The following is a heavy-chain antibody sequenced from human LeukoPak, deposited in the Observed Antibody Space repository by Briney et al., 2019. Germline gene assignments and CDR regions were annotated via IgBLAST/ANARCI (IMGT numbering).Heavy chain of an antibody. CDR2: ISAYNGNT. Sequence: ASVKVSCKASGYTFTSYGISWVRQAPGQGLEWMGWISAYNGNTNCAQKLQGRVTMTTDTSTSTAYMELRSLRSDDTAVYYCARVLMTTVTPYWFDPWGQGTLVTVSS. D-gene: IGHD4-17*01. CDR3: ARVLMTTVTPYWFDP. J-gene: IGHJ5*02. CDR1: GYTFTSYG. V-gene: IGHV1-18*01.